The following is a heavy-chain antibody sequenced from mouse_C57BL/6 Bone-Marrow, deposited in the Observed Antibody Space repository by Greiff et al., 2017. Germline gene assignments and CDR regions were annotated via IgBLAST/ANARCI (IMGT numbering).Heavy chain of an antibody. Sequence: EVNVVESGGGLVKPGGSLKLSCAASGFTFSSYAMSWVRQTPEKRLEWVATISDGGSYTYYPDNVKGRFTISRDNAKNNLYLQMSHLKSEDTAMYYCAREVVTTAMDYWGQGTSVTVSS. V-gene: IGHV5-4*01. CDR1: GFTFSSYA. D-gene: IGHD2-3*01. J-gene: IGHJ4*01. CDR3: AREVVTTAMDY. CDR2: ISDGGSYT.